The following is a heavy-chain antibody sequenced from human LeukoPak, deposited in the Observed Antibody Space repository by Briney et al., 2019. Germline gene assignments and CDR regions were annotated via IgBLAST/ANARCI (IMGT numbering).Heavy chain of an antibody. CDR1: GGSISSGGYY. J-gene: IGHJ4*02. V-gene: IGHV4-31*03. CDR3: ARGPHWVDYYDSSAEHPDFDY. Sequence: PSETLSLTCTVSGGSISSGGYYWSWIRQHPGKGLEWIGYIYYSGSTYYNPSLKSRVTISVDTSKNQFSLKLSSVTAADTAVYYCARGPHWVDYYDSSAEHPDFDYWGQGTLVTVSS. D-gene: IGHD3-22*01. CDR2: IYYSGST.